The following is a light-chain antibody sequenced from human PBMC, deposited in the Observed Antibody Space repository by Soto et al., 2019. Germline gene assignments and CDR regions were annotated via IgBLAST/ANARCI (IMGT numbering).Light chain of an antibody. V-gene: IGKV1-9*01. CDR2: AAS. J-gene: IGKJ1*01. Sequence: DTQLNHSPSFLSASLGDRVTITCRTSHVISSYLAWYQQKPGKAPKVLINAASILQSGVPSRFSGSGSGTEFTLTISSLQPEDFATYYCQQVYSYPRTFGQGTTVEIK. CDR3: QQVYSYPRT. CDR1: HVISSY.